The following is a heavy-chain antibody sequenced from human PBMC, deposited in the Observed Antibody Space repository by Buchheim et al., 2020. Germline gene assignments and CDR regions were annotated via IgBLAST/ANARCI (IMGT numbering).Heavy chain of an antibody. V-gene: IGHV4-4*02. J-gene: IGHJ2*01. CDR3: ARGRRWIQLQGAYWYFDL. CDR1: GGSISTSNW. D-gene: IGHD5-24*01. CDR2: IYHSEST. Sequence: QVQLQESGPGLVKPSGTLSLTCAVSGGSISTSNWWSWVRQPPGKGLEWIGEIYHSESTNYKPSLKSRVTLSVDKSENQFSLKLRSVTAANMAVYYCARGRRWIQLQGAYWYFDLWGRGTL.